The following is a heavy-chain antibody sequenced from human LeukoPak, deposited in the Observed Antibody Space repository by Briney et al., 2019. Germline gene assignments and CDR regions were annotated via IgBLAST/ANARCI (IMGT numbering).Heavy chain of an antibody. CDR2: INPNSGGT. Sequence: ASVKVSCKASGYTFTGYYMHWVRQAPGQGLEWMGWINPNSGGTNYAQKFQGRVTMTRDTSISTAYMELSRLRSDDTAVYYCATTYYDSSGYYPSYYYMDVWGKGTTVTVSS. CDR1: GYTFTGYY. V-gene: IGHV1-2*02. J-gene: IGHJ6*03. D-gene: IGHD3-22*01. CDR3: ATTYYDSSGYYPSYYYMDV.